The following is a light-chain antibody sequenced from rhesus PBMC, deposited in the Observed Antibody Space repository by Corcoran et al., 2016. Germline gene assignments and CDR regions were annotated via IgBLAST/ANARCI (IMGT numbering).Light chain of an antibody. CDR1: QGISSY. V-gene: IGKV1-38*01. CDR2: DAS. CDR3: PQRNTYPLT. Sequence: DIQMTQSPSSLSASVGDRVTITCRASQGISSYLAWYQQKPGKAPTLLLYDASNLQSGVPPRFSGRGSGTDFTLTVSSLPPADFAVYYCPQRNTYPLTFGGGTKVEIK. J-gene: IGKJ4*01.